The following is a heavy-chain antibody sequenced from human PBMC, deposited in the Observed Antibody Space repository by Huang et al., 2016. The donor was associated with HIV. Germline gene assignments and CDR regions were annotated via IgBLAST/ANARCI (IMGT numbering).Heavy chain of an antibody. V-gene: IGHV7-4-1*02. CDR3: ARYRLTGTFLDS. J-gene: IGHJ4*02. Sequence: QVQLVQSGSELRKPGASVKVSCKASGYTFTTYSLIWVRQAPGQGLGWMGWINTKTGKPTYAQGFTGRFAFSLDTTVSTAYLQISSLKTDDTAKYFCARYRLTGTFLDSWGQGTQVTVSS. CDR2: INTKTGKP. D-gene: IGHD3-9*01. CDR1: GYTFTTYS.